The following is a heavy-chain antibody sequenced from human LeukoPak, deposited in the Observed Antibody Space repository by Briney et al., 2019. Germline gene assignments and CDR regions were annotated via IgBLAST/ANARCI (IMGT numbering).Heavy chain of an antibody. V-gene: IGHV1-69*05. J-gene: IGHJ4*02. CDR3: AGHYYDSSGYYPY. Sequence: SVKVSCKASGGTFSSYAISWVRQAPGQGLEWMGGIIPIFGTANYAQKFQGRVTITTDESTSTAYMELSSLRSEDTAVYYCAGHYYDSSGYYPYWGQGTLVTVSS. CDR2: IIPIFGTA. CDR1: GGTFSSYA. D-gene: IGHD3-22*01.